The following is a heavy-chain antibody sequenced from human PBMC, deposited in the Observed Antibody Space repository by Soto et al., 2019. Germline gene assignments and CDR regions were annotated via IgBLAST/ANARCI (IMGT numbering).Heavy chain of an antibody. V-gene: IGHV4-4*02. CDR3: ARDAGASRYYGMDV. CDR2: IYHSGAT. D-gene: IGHD2-8*02. J-gene: IGHJ6*02. CDR1: GASTSSDNW. Sequence: QVQLQESGPALVQPSGTLSLACTVSGASTSSDNWWSWVRQAPGKGLEWIGEIYHSGATHYSPSLKSRVTISLDKSKNQFFLKLDSVTAADSAVYYCARDAGASRYYGMDVWGQRTKVTVS.